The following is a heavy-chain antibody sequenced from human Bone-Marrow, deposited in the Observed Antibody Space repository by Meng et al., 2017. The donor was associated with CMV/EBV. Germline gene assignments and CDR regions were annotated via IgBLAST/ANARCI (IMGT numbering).Heavy chain of an antibody. CDR1: GFTFSKYG. Sequence: GESLKISCTASGFTFSKYGMHWVRQAPGKGLEWVAGVSNDGSNKHIADSVKGRIAISRDNSKNTLYLQMESLRTEDTAVYYCASSRFFDYWGQGTLVTVSS. CDR2: VSNDGSNK. V-gene: IGHV3-30*19. CDR3: ASSRFFDY. J-gene: IGHJ4*02.